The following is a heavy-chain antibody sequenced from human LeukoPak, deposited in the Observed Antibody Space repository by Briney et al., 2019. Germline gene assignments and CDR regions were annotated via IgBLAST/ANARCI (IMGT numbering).Heavy chain of an antibody. D-gene: IGHD6-19*01. CDR3: AKDMASIAVAYDY. J-gene: IGHJ4*02. CDR2: ISWNSGSI. V-gene: IGHV3-9*01. Sequence: PGGSLRLSCAASGFTFDDYAMHWVRRAPGKGLEWVSGISWNSGSIGYADSVKGRFTISRDNAKNSLYLQMNSLRAEDTALYYCAKDMASIAVAYDYWGQGTLVTVSS. CDR1: GFTFDDYA.